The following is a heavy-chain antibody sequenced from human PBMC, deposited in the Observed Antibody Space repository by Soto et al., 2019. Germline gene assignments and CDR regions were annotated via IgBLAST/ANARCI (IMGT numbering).Heavy chain of an antibody. CDR3: ARDAPRYCSSSSCSTGFDP. Sequence: EVQLVESGGVAVQPEGSLRLSCAASGFSFDAYAMHWVRQAPGKGLEWVSLISWDGGTTFYADSVKGRFTVSRDNSKNSLYLQMNSLRVEDTALYYCARDAPRYCSSSSCSTGFDPWGQGTLVTVSS. CDR2: ISWDGGTT. V-gene: IGHV3-43D*04. D-gene: IGHD2-15*01. J-gene: IGHJ5*02. CDR1: GFSFDAYA.